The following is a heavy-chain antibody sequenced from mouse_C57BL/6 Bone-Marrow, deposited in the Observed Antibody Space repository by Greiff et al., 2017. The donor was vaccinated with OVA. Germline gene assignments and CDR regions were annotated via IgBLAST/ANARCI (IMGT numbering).Heavy chain of an antibody. CDR1: GYTFTSYW. Sequence: QVQLQQPGAELVKPGASVKLSCKASGYTFTSYWMHWVKQRPGRGLEWIGRIDPNSGGTKYNEKFKSKGTLTVDKPSSTAYMKRSHLTSEDSAVYYCARGGDGSYGEVDYWGQGTTLTVSS. CDR3: ARGGDGSYGEVDY. J-gene: IGHJ2*01. V-gene: IGHV1-72*01. CDR2: IDPNSGGT. D-gene: IGHD1-1*02.